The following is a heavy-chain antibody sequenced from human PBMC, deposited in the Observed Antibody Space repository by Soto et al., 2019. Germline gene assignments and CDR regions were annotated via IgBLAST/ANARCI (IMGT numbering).Heavy chain of an antibody. D-gene: IGHD2-15*01. CDR1: GFPLSDADVG. CDR3: ARIRGYCSGGSCYFYYFAMDV. CDR2: ILSNDEE. V-gene: IGHV2-26*01. Sequence: SGPTLVNPTETLTLTCTVSGFPLSDADVGVSWIRQPPGKALEWLAHILSNDEEVYSSSLRSRLTISKDTSRSQVVLTMSNMEPVDTATYYCARIRGYCSGGSCYFYYFAMDVWGQGTTVTSP. J-gene: IGHJ6*02.